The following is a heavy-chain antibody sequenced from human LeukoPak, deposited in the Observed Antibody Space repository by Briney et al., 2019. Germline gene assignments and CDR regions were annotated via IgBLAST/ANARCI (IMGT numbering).Heavy chain of an antibody. CDR3: ARTAVSSGYVGKNYYYYGMDV. V-gene: IGHV5-10-1*01. CDR1: GYSFTSQW. CDR2: IGPSDSYT. D-gene: IGHD3-10*02. Sequence: GESLKISCKGSGYSFTSQWISWVRQMPGKGPEWMGRIGPSDSYTSYSPSFQGHVTMSADKSINTAYLQWSSLKASDTAMYYCARTAVSSGYVGKNYYYYGMDVWGKGTMVTVSS. J-gene: IGHJ6*04.